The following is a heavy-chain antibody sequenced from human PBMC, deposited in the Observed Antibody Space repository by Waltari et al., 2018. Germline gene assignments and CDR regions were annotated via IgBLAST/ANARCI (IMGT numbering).Heavy chain of an antibody. CDR1: GYTFTSDD. CDR2: MNPNRGNT. J-gene: IGHJ4*02. D-gene: IGHD3-3*01. V-gene: IGHV1-8*03. Sequence: QVQLVQSGAEVKKPGASVKVSCKASGYTFTSDDINWLRKATGQGLEWMGWMNPNRGNTGYAQKFQGRVTITRNTSISTAYMELSSLRSEDTAVYYCARREIRFLEWLHFDYWGQGTLVTVSS. CDR3: ARREIRFLEWLHFDY.